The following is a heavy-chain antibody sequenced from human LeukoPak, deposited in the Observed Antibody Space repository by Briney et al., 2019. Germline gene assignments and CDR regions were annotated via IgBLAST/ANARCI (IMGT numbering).Heavy chain of an antibody. V-gene: IGHV3-33*01. J-gene: IGHJ4*02. Sequence: PGRSLRLSCEASGFIFSSYGMHWVRQAPGKGLEWVAVIWYDGSNKYYADSVKGRFTISRDNSKNTLYLQMNSLRAEDTAVYYCARDKWRENYDSSGYYDYWGQGTLVTVSS. CDR1: GFIFSSYG. D-gene: IGHD3-22*01. CDR2: IWYDGSNK. CDR3: ARDKWRENYDSSGYYDY.